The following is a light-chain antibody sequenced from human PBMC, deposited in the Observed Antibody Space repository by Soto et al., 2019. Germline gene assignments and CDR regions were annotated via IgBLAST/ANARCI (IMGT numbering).Light chain of an antibody. CDR1: QSVSSSY. CDR3: QQYGSSPQIT. J-gene: IGKJ5*01. CDR2: GAS. V-gene: IGKV3-20*01. Sequence: EIVLTQSPGTLFLSPGDRATLSCRASQSVSSSYLAWYQQKPGQAPRLLIYGASSRATGIPDRFSGRGSGTDFTLTISRLEPEDFAVYYCQQYGSSPQITFGQGTRLEIK.